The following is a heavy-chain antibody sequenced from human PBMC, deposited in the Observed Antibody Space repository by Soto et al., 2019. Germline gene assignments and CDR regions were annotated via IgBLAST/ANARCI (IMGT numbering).Heavy chain of an antibody. D-gene: IGHD3-22*01. CDR1: GFTFTRYP. CDR3: ARGDSSGYSY. J-gene: IGHJ4*02. CDR2: INSGNGNT. Sequence: QVQLVQSGAEVKKPGASVRVSCKASGFTFTRYPIHWVRQAPGQRLEWMGWINSGNGNTKYSQKFQGRVTITRDTSATTVYMELSSLRSEDTAVYYCARGDSSGYSYWVQGTLVTVSS. V-gene: IGHV1-3*01.